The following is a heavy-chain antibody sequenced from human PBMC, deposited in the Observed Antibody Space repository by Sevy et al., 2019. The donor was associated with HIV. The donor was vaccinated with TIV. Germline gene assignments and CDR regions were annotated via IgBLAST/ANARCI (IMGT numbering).Heavy chain of an antibody. CDR1: GGSISSSSYY. J-gene: IGHJ1*01. CDR3: ATRLGYCSGSSCYPPEYFHH. CDR2: IYYSGNT. D-gene: IGHD2-15*01. V-gene: IGHV4-39*01. Sequence: SETLSLTCLVSGGSISSSSYYWGWIRQPPGKGLEWIGSIYYSGNTYYNPSLKSRVTISVDTSKKQFSLKLSSVTAADTAVYYCATRLGYCSGSSCYPPEYFHHWGQGTLVTVSS.